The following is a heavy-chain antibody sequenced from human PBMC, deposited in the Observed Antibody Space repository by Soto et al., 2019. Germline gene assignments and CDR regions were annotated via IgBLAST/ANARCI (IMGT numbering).Heavy chain of an antibody. CDR2: IWFDSSHS. V-gene: IGHV3-33*01. J-gene: IGHJ4*02. Sequence: QVQLVESGGGVVQPGGSLRLSCEASGFPFSAYSMHWIRQAPGKGLEWVAVIWFDSSHSFYADSVQGRFTVSRDNSKNTQYLQMSSLRAEDTAVYYCARYSSNSYYFDYWGQGALVTVSS. CDR1: GFPFSAYS. CDR3: ARYSSNSYYFDY. D-gene: IGHD6-13*01.